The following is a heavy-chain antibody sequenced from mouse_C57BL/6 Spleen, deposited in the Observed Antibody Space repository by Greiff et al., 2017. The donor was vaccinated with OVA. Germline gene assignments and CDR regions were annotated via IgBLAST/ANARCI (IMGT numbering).Heavy chain of an antibody. CDR1: LFPLIYYS. CDR3: ARPAGYAMDY. J-gene: IGHJ4*01. Sequence: EVQRVESGGGLVKPGGSLKLSRAASLFPLIYYSMHWVRQAPEKGLEWVAYISSGSSTIYYADTVKGRFTISRDNAKNTLFLQMTSLRSEDTAMYYCARPAGYAMDYWGQGTSVTVSS. V-gene: IGHV5-17*01. CDR2: ISSGSSTI. D-gene: IGHD4-1*01.